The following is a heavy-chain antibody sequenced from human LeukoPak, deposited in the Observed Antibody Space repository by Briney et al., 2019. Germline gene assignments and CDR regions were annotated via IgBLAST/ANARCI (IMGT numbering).Heavy chain of an antibody. Sequence: SETLSLTCTVSGYSISSGYYWGWIRQPPGKGLEWIGSIYHSGSTYYNPSLKSRVTISVDTSKNQFSLKLSSVTAADTAVYYCAREYREQLGTFFDYWGQGTLVTVSS. J-gene: IGHJ4*02. CDR2: IYHSGST. D-gene: IGHD6-13*01. CDR3: AREYREQLGTFFDY. CDR1: GYSISSGYY. V-gene: IGHV4-38-2*02.